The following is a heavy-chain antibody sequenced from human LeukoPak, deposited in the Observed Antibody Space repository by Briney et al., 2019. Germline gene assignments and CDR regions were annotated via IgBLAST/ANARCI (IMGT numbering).Heavy chain of an antibody. CDR3: ARDFSTLWSLSYYFDY. CDR2: IWYDGSNK. V-gene: IGHV3-33*01. D-gene: IGHD3-3*01. Sequence: PGRSLRLSCAASGFTFSSYGMHWVRQAPGKGLEWVAVIWYDGSNKYYADSVKGRFTISRDNSKNTLYLQMNSLRAEDTAVYYCARDFSTLWSLSYYFDYWGQGTLVTVSS. CDR1: GFTFSSYG. J-gene: IGHJ4*02.